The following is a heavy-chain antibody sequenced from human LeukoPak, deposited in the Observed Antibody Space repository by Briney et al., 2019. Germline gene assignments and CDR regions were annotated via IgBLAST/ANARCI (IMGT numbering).Heavy chain of an antibody. D-gene: IGHD6-13*01. CDR2: IYHSGNT. Sequence: SETLSLTCTVSGYSINSGHYWGWIRLPPGKGLEWIGNIYHSGNTYYNPSLKSRVTISVDTSKNQFSLKLSSVTAADTAVYYCARGTSSSWIPPYYYYYMDVWGKGTTVTISS. CDR3: ARGTSSSWIPPYYYYYMDV. J-gene: IGHJ6*03. CDR1: GYSINSGHY. V-gene: IGHV4-38-2*02.